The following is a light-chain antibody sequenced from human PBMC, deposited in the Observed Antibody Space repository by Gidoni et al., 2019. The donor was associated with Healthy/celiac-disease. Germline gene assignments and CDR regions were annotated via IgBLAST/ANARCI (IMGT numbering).Light chain of an antibody. Sequence: DIVMTQATDSLAVFLGERATINCKSSQSVLYSSNDKIYLAWYQQKPGQPPKLLIYWASTRESVVPDRFSGSGSGTDFTLTISSLQAEDVAVYYCQQYYSTPHTFGQGTKLEIK. J-gene: IGKJ2*01. CDR2: WAS. CDR1: QSVLYSSNDKIY. V-gene: IGKV4-1*01. CDR3: QQYYSTPHT.